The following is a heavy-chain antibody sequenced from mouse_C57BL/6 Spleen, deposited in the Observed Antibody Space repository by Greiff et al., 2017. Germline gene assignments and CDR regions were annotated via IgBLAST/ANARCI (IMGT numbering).Heavy chain of an antibody. V-gene: IGHV1-82*01. CDR1: GYAFSSSW. Sequence: QVQLQQSGPELVKPGASVKLSCKASGYAFSSSWMNWVKQRPGKGLEWIGRIYPGDGDTNYNGKFKGKATLTADKSSSTAYMQLSSLTSEDSAVYFCAREELGYYFDYWGQGTTLTVSS. CDR3: AREELGYYFDY. J-gene: IGHJ2*01. D-gene: IGHD4-1*01. CDR2: IYPGDGDT.